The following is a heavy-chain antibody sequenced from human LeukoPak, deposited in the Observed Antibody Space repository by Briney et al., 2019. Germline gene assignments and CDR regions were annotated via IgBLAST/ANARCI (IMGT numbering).Heavy chain of an antibody. CDR3: AKLISGIRGDY. CDR2: ISYDGSNK. Sequence: PGGSLRLSCAASGFTFSSYGMHWVRQAPGKGLEWVAVISYDGSNKYYADSVKGRFTISRDNSKNTLYLQMNSLRAEDTAVYYRAKLISGIRGDYWGQGTLVTVSS. J-gene: IGHJ4*02. V-gene: IGHV3-30*18. CDR1: GFTFSSYG. D-gene: IGHD2-8*01.